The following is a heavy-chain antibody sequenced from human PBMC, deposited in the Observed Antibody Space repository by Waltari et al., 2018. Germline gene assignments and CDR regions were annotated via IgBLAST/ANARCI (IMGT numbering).Heavy chain of an antibody. J-gene: IGHJ4*02. Sequence: EVQLVESGGGLVQPGGSLRLSCAASGFTFRSYWMHWVRQAPGKGLVWVSRINSDGSSTSYADSVKGRFTISRDNAKNTLYLQMNSLRAEDTAVYYCARGGGRRSSTSCPDYWGQGTLVTVSS. V-gene: IGHV3-74*01. D-gene: IGHD2-2*01. CDR3: ARGGGRRSSTSCPDY. CDR1: GFTFRSYW. CDR2: INSDGSST.